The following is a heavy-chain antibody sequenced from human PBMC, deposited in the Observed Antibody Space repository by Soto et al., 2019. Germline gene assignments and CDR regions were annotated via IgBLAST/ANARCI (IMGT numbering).Heavy chain of an antibody. CDR3: AKDLEGYCSGGSCYNSWFDP. V-gene: IGHV3-30*18. Sequence: QVQLVESGGGVVQPGRSLRLSCAASGFTFSSYGMHWVRQAPGKGLEWVAVISYDGSNKYYADSVKGRFTISRDNSKNTLYMQMNSLRAEDTAVYYCAKDLEGYCSGGSCYNSWFDPWRQGTLVTVSS. CDR1: GFTFSSYG. J-gene: IGHJ5*02. D-gene: IGHD2-15*01. CDR2: ISYDGSNK.